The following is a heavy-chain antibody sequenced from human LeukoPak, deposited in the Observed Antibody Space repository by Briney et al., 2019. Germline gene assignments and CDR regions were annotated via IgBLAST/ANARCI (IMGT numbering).Heavy chain of an antibody. CDR2: IIPIFGTA. V-gene: IGHV1-69*13. CDR1: GGTFSSYA. Sequence: GASVKVSCKASGGTFSSYAISWVRQAPGQGLEWMGGIIPIFGTANYAQKFQSRVTITADESTSTAYMELSSLRSEDTAVYYCARQFNTMAKYGMDVWGQGTTVTVSS. D-gene: IGHD3-10*01. CDR3: ARQFNTMAKYGMDV. J-gene: IGHJ6*02.